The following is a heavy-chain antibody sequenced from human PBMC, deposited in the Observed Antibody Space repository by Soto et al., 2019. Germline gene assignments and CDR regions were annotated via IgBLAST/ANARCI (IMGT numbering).Heavy chain of an antibody. V-gene: IGHV4-39*01. Sequence: QLQLQESGPGLVKPSETLSLTCTVSGGSISSSSYYWGWIRQPPGKGLEWIGSIYYSGSTYYNPSLKSRVTISVDTSKNQFSLKLSSVTAADTAVYYCASSYSSSCYGPRWGQGTLVTVSS. J-gene: IGHJ4*02. D-gene: IGHD6-13*01. CDR3: ASSYSSSCYGPR. CDR1: GGSISSSSYY. CDR2: IYYSGST.